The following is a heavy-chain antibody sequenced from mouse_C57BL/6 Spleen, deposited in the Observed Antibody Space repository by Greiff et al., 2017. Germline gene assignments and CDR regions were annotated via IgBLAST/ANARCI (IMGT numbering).Heavy chain of an antibody. CDR2: ISSGSSTI. D-gene: IGHD2-1*01. Sequence: EVKLMESGGGLVKPGGSLKLSCAASGFTFSDYGMHWVRQAPEKGLEWVAYISSGSSTIYYADTVKGRFTISRDNAKNTLFLQMTSLRSEDTAMYYCARRNYGNYDDYWGQGATLTVAS. CDR1: GFTFSDYG. CDR3: ARRNYGNYDDY. V-gene: IGHV5-17*01. J-gene: IGHJ2*01.